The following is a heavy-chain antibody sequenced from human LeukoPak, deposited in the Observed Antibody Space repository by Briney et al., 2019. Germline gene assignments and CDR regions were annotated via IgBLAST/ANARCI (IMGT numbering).Heavy chain of an antibody. V-gene: IGHV1-2*02. D-gene: IGHD6-13*01. CDR2: INPKSGGT. Sequence: ASVKVSCKASGYNFRDYLHWVRQAPGQGLEWLGWINPKSGGTDYAQQFQGRVTMTRDTSSSTDYLEVRSLRSDDTAVYYCARGAEAETSPLDFWGQGTPVTVSS. CDR1: GYNFRDY. CDR3: ARGAEAETSPLDF. J-gene: IGHJ4*02.